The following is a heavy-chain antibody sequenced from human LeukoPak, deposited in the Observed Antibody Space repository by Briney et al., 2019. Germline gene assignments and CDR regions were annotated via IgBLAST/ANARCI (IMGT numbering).Heavy chain of an antibody. CDR1: GYSFTRYW. CDR2: IDPSDSDI. Sequence: GKSLKISCKASGYSFTRYWIGWVRQMPGKGQEWMGIIDPSDSDIRYTPSFQGQVTISADKSLSTAYLQWNSLKASDTAIYYCARQTAMGRSGDYWGQGTLVTVSS. J-gene: IGHJ4*02. D-gene: IGHD7-27*01. CDR3: ARQTAMGRSGDY. V-gene: IGHV5-51*01.